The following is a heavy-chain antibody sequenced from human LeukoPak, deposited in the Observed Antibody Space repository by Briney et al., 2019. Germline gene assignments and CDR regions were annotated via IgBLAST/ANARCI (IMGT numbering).Heavy chain of an antibody. Sequence: GASVKVSFKASGYTFTSYGISWVRQPPGQGLEWMGWISAYNGNTNYAHKLQGRVTMTTDTSTSTAYMELRSLRSDDTAVYYCARTDGYCSGGSCYSSVYYYYYYMDVWGKGTTVTVSS. CDR1: GYTFTSYG. J-gene: IGHJ6*03. CDR3: ARTDGYCSGGSCYSSVYYYYYYMDV. V-gene: IGHV1-18*01. CDR2: ISAYNGNT. D-gene: IGHD2-15*01.